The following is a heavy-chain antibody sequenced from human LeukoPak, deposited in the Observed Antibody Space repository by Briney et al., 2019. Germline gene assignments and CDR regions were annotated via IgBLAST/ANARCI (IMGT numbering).Heavy chain of an antibody. CDR2: ISGSGGST. J-gene: IGHJ4*02. CDR1: GFTFSSYA. CDR3: AKDDGWYPLRGYFDY. Sequence: LGGSLRLSCAASGFTFSSYAMSWVRQAPGKGLEWVSAISGSGGSTYYADSVKGRFTISRDNSKNTLYLQMNSLRAEDTAVYYCAKDDGWYPLRGYFDYWGQGTLVAVSS. V-gene: IGHV3-23*01. D-gene: IGHD6-19*01.